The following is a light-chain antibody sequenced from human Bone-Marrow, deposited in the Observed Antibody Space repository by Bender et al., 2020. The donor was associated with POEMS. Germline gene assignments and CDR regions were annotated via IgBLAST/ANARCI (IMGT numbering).Light chain of an antibody. CDR2: EVT. V-gene: IGLV2-14*02. Sequence: QSALTQPASVSGSPGQSITISCTGTSSDVGTYNLVSWYQQHPGKAPRLVIYEVTKRPSGVSDRFSASKSGNTASLTISGLQAEDDADYYCSSYTRTSTLVFGGGTKVTVL. CDR1: SSDVGTYNL. CDR3: SSYTRTSTLV. J-gene: IGLJ3*02.